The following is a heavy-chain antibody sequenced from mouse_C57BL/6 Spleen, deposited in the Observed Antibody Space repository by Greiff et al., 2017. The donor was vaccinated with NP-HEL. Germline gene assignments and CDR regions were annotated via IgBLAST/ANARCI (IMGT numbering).Heavy chain of an antibody. CDR2: ISNGGGST. V-gene: IGHV5-12*01. CDR1: GFTFSDYY. J-gene: IGHJ4*01. Sequence: EVQRVESGGGLVQPGGSLKLSCAASGFTFSDYYMYWVRQTPEKRLEWVAYISNGGGSTYYPDTVKGRFTISRDNAKNTLYLQMSRLKSEDTAMYYCARGDYYGSSSLYAMDYWGQGTSVTVSS. CDR3: ARGDYYGSSSLYAMDY. D-gene: IGHD1-1*01.